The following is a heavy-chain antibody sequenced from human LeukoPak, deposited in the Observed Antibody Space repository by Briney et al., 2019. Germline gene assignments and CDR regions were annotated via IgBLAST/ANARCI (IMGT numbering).Heavy chain of an antibody. CDR2: IKQDRSEK. CDR1: GFTFTNYW. J-gene: IGHJ4*02. Sequence: QTGGSLRLSCAASGFTFTNYWMSWVRQAPGKGLELVANIKQDRSEKYYVDPVKGRFTISRDNAKNSLYLQMNSLRAEDTAVYYCAREGLYYESSAYPDPFDYWGQGTLVTVSS. D-gene: IGHD3-22*01. CDR3: AREGLYYESSAYPDPFDY. V-gene: IGHV3-7*01.